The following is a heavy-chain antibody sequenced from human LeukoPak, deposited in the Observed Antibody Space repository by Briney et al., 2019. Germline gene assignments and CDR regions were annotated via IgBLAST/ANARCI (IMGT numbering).Heavy chain of an antibody. CDR2: INHSGST. Sequence: PSETLSLTCAVYGGSFSGYYWSWIRQPPGKGLEWIGEINHSGSTNYNPSLKSRVTISVDTSKNQFSLKLSSVTAADTAVYYCARGPYYDFWSGYYTPFDYWRQGTLVTVSS. V-gene: IGHV4-34*01. CDR3: ARGPYYDFWSGYYTPFDY. CDR1: GGSFSGYY. J-gene: IGHJ4*02. D-gene: IGHD3-3*01.